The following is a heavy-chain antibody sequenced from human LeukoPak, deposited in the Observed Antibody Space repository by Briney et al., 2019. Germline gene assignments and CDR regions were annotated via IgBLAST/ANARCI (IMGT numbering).Heavy chain of an antibody. CDR1: VFTLSSDA. CDR3: AKDGGYSYGYGNWFDP. Sequence: GRSLRLSRAVSVFTLSSDAMSGVRQAPGKGREWGSAISGSGGSTYYADSEKGRFTISRDNSKNTLYLQMNSLGAEDTAVYYCAKDGGYSYGYGNWFDPWGQGTLVTVSS. J-gene: IGHJ5*02. V-gene: IGHV3-23*01. CDR2: ISGSGGST. D-gene: IGHD5-18*01.